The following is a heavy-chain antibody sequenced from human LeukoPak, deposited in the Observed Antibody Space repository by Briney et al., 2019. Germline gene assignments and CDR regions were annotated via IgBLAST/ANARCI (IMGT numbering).Heavy chain of an antibody. CDR1: GYTFTSYY. CDR3: ARVAGGYFPFDY. V-gene: IGHV1-46*01. CDR2: INPSGGST. D-gene: IGHD3-10*01. Sequence: ASVKVSCKASGYTFTSYYMHWVRQAPGQGLEWMGIINPSGGSTSYAQKFQGRVTMTRDTSTSSVYMELSSLRSEDTAVYYCARVAGGYFPFDYWGQGTLVTVSS. J-gene: IGHJ4*02.